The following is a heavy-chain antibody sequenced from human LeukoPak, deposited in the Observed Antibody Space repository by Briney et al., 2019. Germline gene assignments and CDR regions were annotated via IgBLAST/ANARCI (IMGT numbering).Heavy chain of an antibody. J-gene: IGHJ3*02. D-gene: IGHD3-9*01. CDR3: ARGGYDILTDAFDI. V-gene: IGHV4-59*01. CDR2: IYYSGST. Sequence: PSETLSLTCTVSGGSISSYYWSWIRQPPGKGLEWIGYIYYSGSTNYNPSLKSRVTISVDTSKNQFSLKLSSVTAADTAVYYCARGGYDILTDAFDIWGQGTMVAVSS. CDR1: GGSISSYY.